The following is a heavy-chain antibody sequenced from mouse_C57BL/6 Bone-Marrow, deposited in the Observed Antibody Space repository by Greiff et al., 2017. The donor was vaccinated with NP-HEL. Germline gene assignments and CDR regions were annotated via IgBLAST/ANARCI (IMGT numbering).Heavy chain of an antibody. J-gene: IGHJ4*01. CDR2: IYPRSGNT. CDR3: ASRDDGYLPYAMDY. V-gene: IGHV1-81*01. Sequence: QVQLQQSGAELARPGASVKLSCKASGYTFTSYGISWVKQRTGQGLEWIGEIYPRSGNTYYNEKFKGKATLTADKSSSTAYMELRSLTSEDSAVYFCASRDDGYLPYAMDYWGQGTSVTVSS. D-gene: IGHD2-3*01. CDR1: GYTFTSYG.